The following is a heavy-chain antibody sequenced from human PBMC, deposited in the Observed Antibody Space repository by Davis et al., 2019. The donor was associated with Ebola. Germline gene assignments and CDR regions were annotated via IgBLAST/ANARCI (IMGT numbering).Heavy chain of an antibody. CDR3: ARVYYFGSGTHGYPYAIDV. D-gene: IGHD3-10*01. CDR2: ISSSSSYI. V-gene: IGHV3-21*01. CDR1: GFTFNTYS. Sequence: PGGSLRLSCAASGFTFNTYSMIWVRQAPGKGLEWVSSISSSSSYIYDADSVKGRFTISRDNAKNSLYLQMNSLRAEDTAVYYCARVYYFGSGTHGYPYAIDVWGQGTTVTVSS. J-gene: IGHJ6*02.